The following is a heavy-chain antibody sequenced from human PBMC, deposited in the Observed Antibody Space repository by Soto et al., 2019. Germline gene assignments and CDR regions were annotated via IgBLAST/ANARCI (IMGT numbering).Heavy chain of an antibody. CDR1: GFTFSSYA. J-gene: IGHJ3*01. V-gene: IGHV3-23*01. Sequence: EVQLLDSGGGLVQPGGSLRLSSAASGFTFSSYAMSWVRQAPGKGLEWVSSISGSGGGTYYADSVKGRFTISRDNSKNTLSLQMNSLRAEDTAVYYCAKSRGSGSYFNPSDAFDFWGQGTMVTVSS. CDR2: ISGSGGGT. CDR3: AKSRGSGSYFNPSDAFDF. D-gene: IGHD3-10*01.